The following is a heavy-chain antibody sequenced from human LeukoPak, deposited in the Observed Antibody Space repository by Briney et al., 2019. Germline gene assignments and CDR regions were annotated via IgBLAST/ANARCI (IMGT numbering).Heavy chain of an antibody. CDR1: GYTFTSYG. CDR2: ISAYNGNT. CDR3: ARDITGTTVYDY. D-gene: IGHD1-7*01. V-gene: IGHV1-18*01. J-gene: IGHJ4*02. Sequence: GASVKVSCKASGYTFTSYGLTWVRQAPGQGLEWMGWISAYNGNTNYAQKLQGRVTMTTDTSTSTAYMELRSLRSDDTAVYYCARDITGTTVYDYWGQGTLVTVSS.